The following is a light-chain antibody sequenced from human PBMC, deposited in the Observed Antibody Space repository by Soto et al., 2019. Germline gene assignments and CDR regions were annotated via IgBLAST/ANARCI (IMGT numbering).Light chain of an antibody. CDR2: SAS. CDR1: QTVTDY. J-gene: IGKJ5*01. Sequence: DIQMTQSPSSLSASVGDRVTITCRAGQTVTDYLNWYQHKPGKAPKLLIYSASTLQSGVPSRFSGSGSGTDFTLTISSLQPEDFATYYCQHADSFPLITFGQGTRLEIK. V-gene: IGKV1-12*01. CDR3: QHADSFPLIT.